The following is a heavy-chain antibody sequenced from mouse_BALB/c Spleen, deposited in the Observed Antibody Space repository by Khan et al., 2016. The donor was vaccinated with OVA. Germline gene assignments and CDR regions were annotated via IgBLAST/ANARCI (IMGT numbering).Heavy chain of an antibody. CDR3: ARRAGIYYGSSYGYFDV. V-gene: IGHV8-6*01. Sequence: QVTLKESGPGILQPSQTLSLTCSFSGFSLNTFGMGVSWIRQPSGKDLELLAHIYWDDDKHYNPSLKSRLTISKDTSNNQVFLKITTVDTADTATYYCARRAGIYYGSSYGYFDVWGAGTTVTVSS. CDR2: IYWDDDK. D-gene: IGHD1-1*01. CDR1: GFSLNTFGMG. J-gene: IGHJ1*01.